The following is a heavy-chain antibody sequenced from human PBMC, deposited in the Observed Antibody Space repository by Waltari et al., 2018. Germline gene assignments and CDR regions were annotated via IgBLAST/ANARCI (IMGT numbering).Heavy chain of an antibody. D-gene: IGHD1-26*01. CDR2: INPNSGGT. CDR1: GSTFSSYA. J-gene: IGHJ4*02. Sequence: QVQLVQSGAEVKKPGSSVKVSCKASGSTFSSYAISWVRQAPGQGLEWMGRINPNSGGTNYAQKFQGRVTMTRDTSISTAYMELSRLRSDDTAVYYCARDGSVDYWGQGTLVTVSS. V-gene: IGHV1-2*06. CDR3: ARDGSVDY.